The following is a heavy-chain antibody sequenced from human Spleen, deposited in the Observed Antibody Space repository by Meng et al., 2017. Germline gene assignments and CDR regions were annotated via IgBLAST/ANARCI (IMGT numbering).Heavy chain of an antibody. CDR3: ARDLSRGTVAFDY. J-gene: IGHJ4*02. V-gene: IGHV3-11*01. CDR1: GFTFSDYY. CDR2: ISSSSNTI. D-gene: IGHD4-23*01. Sequence: VQLVESGGGSVKPGGSLRLSCAASGFTFSDYYMTWIRQAPGKGLEWLSYISSSSNTIYYADSVKGRFTISRDNSKNSLYLQMNSLRAEDTAVYYCARDLSRGTVAFDYWGQGTLVTVSS.